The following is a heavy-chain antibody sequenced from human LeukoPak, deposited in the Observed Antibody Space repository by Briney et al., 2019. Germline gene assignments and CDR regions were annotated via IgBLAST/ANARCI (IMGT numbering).Heavy chain of an antibody. CDR2: INSDGSST. CDR1: GFTFSSYW. V-gene: IGHV3-74*01. D-gene: IGHD1-26*01. J-gene: IGHJ4*02. CDR3: TRVGLTSGSYFSFDY. Sequence: GGSLRLPCAASGFTFSSYWMHWVRQAPGKGLVWVSRINSDGSSTNYADSVKGRFTISRDNAKTTLYLQMNSLRVEDTAVYYCTRVGLTSGSYFSFDYWGQGTLVTVSS.